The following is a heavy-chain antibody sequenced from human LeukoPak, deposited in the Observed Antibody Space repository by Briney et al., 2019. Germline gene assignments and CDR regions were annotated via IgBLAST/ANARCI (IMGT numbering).Heavy chain of an antibody. V-gene: IGHV3-30*03. CDR3: ARDRAWNYFDY. CDR1: GFTFSTHV. Sequence: GSLRLSCAASGFTFSTHVMHWVRQAPGKGLEWVAVKDYCADSVKGRFTASKDNSKSTVYLQMNSLRPEDTAVYYCARDRAWNYFDYWGQGTLVTVSS. D-gene: IGHD3-3*01. CDR2: KD. J-gene: IGHJ4*02.